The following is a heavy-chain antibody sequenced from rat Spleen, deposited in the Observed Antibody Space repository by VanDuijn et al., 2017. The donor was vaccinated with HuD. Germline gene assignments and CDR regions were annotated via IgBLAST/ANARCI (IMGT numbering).Heavy chain of an antibody. V-gene: IGHV5-20*01. Sequence: EVQLVESGGGLVQPGRSMKLSCAASGFTFSNYGMAWVRQTPTKGLEWVASISYDGGSTYYRDSVKGRFTISRDNAKSSLYLQMDSLRSGDTATYYCAVAGYGYWGQGVMVTVSS. J-gene: IGHJ2*01. D-gene: IGHD4-3*01. CDR2: ISYDGGST. CDR1: GFTFSNYG. CDR3: AVAGYGY.